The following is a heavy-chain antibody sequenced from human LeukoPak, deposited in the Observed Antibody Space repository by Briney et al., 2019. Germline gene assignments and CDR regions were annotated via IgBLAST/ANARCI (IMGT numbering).Heavy chain of an antibody. V-gene: IGHV4-30-2*01. Sequence: SETLSLTCAVSGGSITSGGYSWSWFRQPPGKGLEGLGYIYHSGSTYYNPSLKSRVTISVDRSKNQFSLKLSSVTAADTAVYYCARGPGGGYYYGMDVWGKGTTVTVSS. CDR3: ARGPGGGYYYGMDV. CDR1: GGSITSGGYS. J-gene: IGHJ6*04. D-gene: IGHD1-1*01. CDR2: IYHSGST.